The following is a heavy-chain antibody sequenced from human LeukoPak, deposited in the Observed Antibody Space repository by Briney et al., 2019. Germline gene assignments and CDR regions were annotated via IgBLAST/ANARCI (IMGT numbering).Heavy chain of an antibody. Sequence: GGSLRLSCAASGFIVSGKYMSWVRQAPGKGLEWVSVIRSDGSTSYADSVKGRFTISRDNSKNTLYLQMNSLRAEDTAVYYCAKLTTSWGQGTLVTVSS. CDR1: GFIVSGKY. D-gene: IGHD4-11*01. CDR2: IRSDGST. J-gene: IGHJ4*02. CDR3: AKLTTS. V-gene: IGHV3-53*01.